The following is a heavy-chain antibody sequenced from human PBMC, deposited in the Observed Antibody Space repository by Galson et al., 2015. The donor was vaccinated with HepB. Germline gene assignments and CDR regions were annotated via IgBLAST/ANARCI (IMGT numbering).Heavy chain of an antibody. J-gene: IGHJ5*02. CDR3: ARADDGFSLIKS. V-gene: IGHV3-48*02. CDR1: GFSLSGSG. D-gene: IGHD5-24*01. Sequence: SLRLSCAASGFSLSGSGMHWVRQAPGKGLEWVSYISSSSTTKFYADSLKGRFTISRDNSRNSVSLQMTSLSNEDTAMYYCARADDGFSLIKSWGQGSLVIVSS. CDR2: ISSSSTTK.